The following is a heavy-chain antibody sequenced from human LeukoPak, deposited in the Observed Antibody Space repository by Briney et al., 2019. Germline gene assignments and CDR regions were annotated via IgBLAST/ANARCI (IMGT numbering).Heavy chain of an antibody. J-gene: IGHJ4*02. CDR1: GYRFTSYW. Sequence: GESLKISWKGSGYRFTSYWIAWVRQMPGKGLEWMGIIYPGDSDTRYSPSFQGQVTISADKSFSTAYLQWSSLKASDTAMSYCARASLDSSGWTSFDYWGQGTLVTVSS. V-gene: IGHV5-51*01. CDR3: ARASLDSSGWTSFDY. CDR2: IYPGDSDT. D-gene: IGHD6-19*01.